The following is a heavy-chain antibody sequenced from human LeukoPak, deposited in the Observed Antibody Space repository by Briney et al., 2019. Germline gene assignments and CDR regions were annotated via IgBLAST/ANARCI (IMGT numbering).Heavy chain of an antibody. D-gene: IGHD6-19*01. CDR1: AYTFTGYY. J-gene: IGHJ1*01. Sequence: ASVKVSCKASAYTFTGYYMHWVRQAPGQGLEWMGWINPDSGGTNYAQKFQGRVTMTRDTSISTAYMELSRLRSDDTVVYYCARVRKGSGWYFFQHWGQGTLVTVSS. CDR3: ARVRKGSGWYFFQH. V-gene: IGHV1-2*02. CDR2: INPDSGGT.